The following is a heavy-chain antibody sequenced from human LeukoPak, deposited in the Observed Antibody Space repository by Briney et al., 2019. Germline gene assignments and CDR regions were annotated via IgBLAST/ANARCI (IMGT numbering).Heavy chain of an antibody. CDR1: GGSFSGYY. CDR2: INHSGST. D-gene: IGHD2-2*01. Sequence: PSETLSLTCAVYGGSFSGYYWSWIRQPPGKGLEWIGEINHSGSTYYNPSLKSRATISVDRSKNQFSLKLSSVTAADTAVYYCARGWCSSTSCSLDYWGQGTLVTVSS. V-gene: IGHV4-34*01. J-gene: IGHJ4*02. CDR3: ARGWCSSTSCSLDY.